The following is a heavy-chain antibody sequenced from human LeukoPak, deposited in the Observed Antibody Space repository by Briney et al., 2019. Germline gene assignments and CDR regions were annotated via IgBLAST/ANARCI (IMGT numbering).Heavy chain of an antibody. J-gene: IGHJ4*02. CDR1: GGSISSYY. Sequence: PSETLSLTCTVSGGSISSYYWSWIRQPPGKGLEWIGYIYYSGSTNYNPSLKSRVTISVDTSKNQFSLKLSSVTAADTAVYYCASAGDYYDSSGYYYNWGQGTLVTVSS. CDR2: IYYSGST. D-gene: IGHD3-22*01. CDR3: ASAGDYYDSSGYYYN. V-gene: IGHV4-59*01.